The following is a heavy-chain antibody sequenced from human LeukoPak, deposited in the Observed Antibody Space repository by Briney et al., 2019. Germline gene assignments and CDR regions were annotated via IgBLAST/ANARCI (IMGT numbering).Heavy chain of an antibody. J-gene: IGHJ6*02. CDR1: GGSVSSGGYS. Sequence: SETLSLTCAVPGGSVSSGGYSWSWIRQPPGKGLEWIGYIYHSGSTYYNPSLKSRVTISVDRSKNQFSLKLSSVTAADTAVYYCARVSYYYYGMDVWGQGTTVTVSS. CDR2: IYHSGST. CDR3: ARVSYYYYGMDV. V-gene: IGHV4-30-2*01.